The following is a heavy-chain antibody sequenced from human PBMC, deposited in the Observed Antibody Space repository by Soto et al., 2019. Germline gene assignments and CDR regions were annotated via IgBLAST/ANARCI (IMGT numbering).Heavy chain of an antibody. Sequence: EVQLVESGGGLVKPGGSLRLSCAASGFTFSNAWMNWVRQAPGKGLEWVGRIKSKTDGGTTDYAAPVKGRFTISRDDSKNTLYLQMTSLKTEDTAVYYCTTDRSGSGSYFLPGYWGQGTLVTVAS. V-gene: IGHV3-15*07. J-gene: IGHJ4*02. CDR3: TTDRSGSGSYFLPGY. CDR1: GFTFSNAW. CDR2: IKSKTDGGTT. D-gene: IGHD3-10*01.